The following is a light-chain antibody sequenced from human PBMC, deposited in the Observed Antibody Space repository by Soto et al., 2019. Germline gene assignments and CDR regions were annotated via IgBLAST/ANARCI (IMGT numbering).Light chain of an antibody. V-gene: IGLV2-14*01. CDR3: SSYSSTNTLGV. CDR2: DVS. J-gene: IGLJ7*01. CDR1: SSDVGGYNY. Sequence: QSALTQPASVSGSPGQSITISCTGTSSDVGGYNYVSWYRQHPGKAPKLILYDVSDRPSGVSTRFSGSRSGNTASLSISGLQAEDEADYYCSSYSSTNTLGVFGGGTQLTVL.